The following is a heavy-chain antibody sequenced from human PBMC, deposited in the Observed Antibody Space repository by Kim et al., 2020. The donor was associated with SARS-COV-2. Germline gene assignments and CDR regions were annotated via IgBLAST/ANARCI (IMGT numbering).Heavy chain of an antibody. J-gene: IGHJ4*02. CDR2: ISCSGSTI. CDR3: ARVGAPTDIDY. CDR1: GFTFSSYE. Sequence: GGSLRLSCAASGFTFSSYEMNWVRQAPGKGLEWVSDISCSGSTIYYADSVKGRFTISRDNAKNSLYLQMNSLRAEDTAVYYCARVGAPTDIDYWGQGTLGTVSP. V-gene: IGHV3-48*03.